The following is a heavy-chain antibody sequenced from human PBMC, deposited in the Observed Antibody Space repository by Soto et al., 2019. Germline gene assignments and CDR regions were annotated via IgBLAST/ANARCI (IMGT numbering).Heavy chain of an antibody. J-gene: IGHJ4*02. Sequence: QVHLQESGPGLVKPSQTLSLTCSVSGGSLSSGGYFWSWIRQHPGKGLEWLGYIYHSGSTYYNPSLXXRATISVDTSKNHFSLKLTSVTAADTAVYYGASGAVAGFDFWGQGILVTVSS. CDR1: GGSLSSGGYF. D-gene: IGHD6-19*01. V-gene: IGHV4-31*03. CDR3: ASGAVAGFDF. CDR2: IYHSGST.